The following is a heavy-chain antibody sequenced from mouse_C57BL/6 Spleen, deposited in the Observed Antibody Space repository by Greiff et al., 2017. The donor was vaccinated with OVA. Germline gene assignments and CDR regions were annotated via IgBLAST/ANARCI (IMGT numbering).Heavy chain of an antibody. CDR2: IWGVGST. V-gene: IGHV2-6*01. CDR1: GFSLTSYG. J-gene: IGHJ3*01. CDR3: ASESNGDGGFAY. D-gene: IGHD4-1*01. Sequence: QVQLKQSGPGLVAPSQSLSITCTVSGFSLTSYGVDWVRQSPGKGLEWLGVIWGVGSTNYNSALKSRLSISKDNSKSQVFLKMNSLQTDDTAMYYCASESNGDGGFAYWGQGTLVTVSA.